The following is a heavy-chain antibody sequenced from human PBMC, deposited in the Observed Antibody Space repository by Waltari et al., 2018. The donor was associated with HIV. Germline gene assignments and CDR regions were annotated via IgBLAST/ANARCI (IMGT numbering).Heavy chain of an antibody. Sequence: QLQLQESGPGLVKPSETLSLTCPVSGGSISSSSYYWGWIRQPPGKGLEWIGSIYYSGSTYYNPSLKSRVTISVDTSKNQFSLKLSSVTAADTAVYYCARGYSSGWYWFDPWGQGTLVTVSS. J-gene: IGHJ5*02. CDR3: ARGYSSGWYWFDP. D-gene: IGHD6-19*01. CDR2: IYYSGST. CDR1: GGSISSSSYY. V-gene: IGHV4-39*07.